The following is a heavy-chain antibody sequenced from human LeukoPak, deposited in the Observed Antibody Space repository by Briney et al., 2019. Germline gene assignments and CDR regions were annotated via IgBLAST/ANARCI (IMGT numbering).Heavy chain of an antibody. CDR2: IHRVGTDT. J-gene: IGHJ6*02. V-gene: IGHV3-74*01. Sequence: PGGSLRLSCAASAFSFSAYSMNWVRQAPGKGLEWVSRIHRVGTDTSYSDSVKGRFTISRDNAKNTLFLQMNSLRAEDTAVYYCACAPSGHYGMDVWGQGTTVTVSS. CDR3: ACAPSGHYGMDV. CDR1: AFSFSAYS. D-gene: IGHD3-3*01.